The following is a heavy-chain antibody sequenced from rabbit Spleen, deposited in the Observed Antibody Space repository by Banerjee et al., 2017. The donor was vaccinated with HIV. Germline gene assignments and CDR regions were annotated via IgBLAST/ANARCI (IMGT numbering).Heavy chain of an antibody. D-gene: IGHD7-1*01. V-gene: IGHV1S40*01. CDR1: GFSFSSSDY. CDR2: IAGSSSGFT. Sequence: QSLEESGGDLVKPGASLTLTCTASGFSFSSSDYMCWVRQAPGKGLEWISCIAGSSSGFTYSATWAKGRFTCSKTSSTTVTLQMTSLTAADTATYFCARDRTYSAACALDLWGPGTLVTVS. CDR3: ARDRTYSAACALDL. J-gene: IGHJ6*01.